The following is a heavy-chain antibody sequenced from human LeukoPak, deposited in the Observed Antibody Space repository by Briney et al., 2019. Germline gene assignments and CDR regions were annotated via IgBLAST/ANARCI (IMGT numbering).Heavy chain of an antibody. CDR1: GGSTSSYY. Sequence: PSETLSLTCTVSGGSTSSYYWSWIRQPPGKGLEWIGYIYYSGSTNYNPSLRSRVTILVDTSKNQFSLKLSSVTAADTALYYCARYDSSGLNYWGQGTLVTVSS. CDR3: ARYDSSGLNY. CDR2: IYYSGST. D-gene: IGHD3-22*01. J-gene: IGHJ4*02. V-gene: IGHV4-59*08.